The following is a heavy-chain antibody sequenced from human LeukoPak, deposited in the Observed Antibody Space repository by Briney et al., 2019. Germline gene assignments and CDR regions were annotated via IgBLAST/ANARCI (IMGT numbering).Heavy chain of an antibody. V-gene: IGHV1-18*01. CDR1: GYTFTSYG. Sequence: ASVKVSCKASGYTFTSYGISWVRQAPGQGLEWMGWISAYNGNTNYAQKLQGRVTMTTDTSTSTAYMELRSLRSDDTAVYYCARGPGQWLAGASGYFQHWGQGTLVTVSS. CDR2: ISAYNGNT. CDR3: ARGPGQWLAGASGYFQH. D-gene: IGHD6-19*01. J-gene: IGHJ1*01.